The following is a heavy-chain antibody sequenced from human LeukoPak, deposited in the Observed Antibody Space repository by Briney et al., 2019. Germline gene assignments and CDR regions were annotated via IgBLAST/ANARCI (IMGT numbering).Heavy chain of an antibody. D-gene: IGHD3-3*01. CDR1: GGSISSGSYY. CDR2: IHTTGST. J-gene: IGHJ4*02. V-gene: IGHV4-61*02. CDR3: ASCSIWSGYYLDY. Sequence: SETLSLTCTVSGGSISSGSYYWSWIRQPAGKGLEWIGRIHTTGSTTYNPSLKSRVTISLDTSKSQFSLKLSSVTAADTAVYFCASCSIWSGYYLDYWGQGSLVTVSS.